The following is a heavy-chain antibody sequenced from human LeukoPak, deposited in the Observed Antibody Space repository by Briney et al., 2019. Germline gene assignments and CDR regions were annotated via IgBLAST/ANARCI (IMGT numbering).Heavy chain of an antibody. CDR2: MNPNSGST. D-gene: IGHD3-10*01. J-gene: IGHJ4*02. V-gene: IGHV1-8*01. CDR1: GYTFTDYD. CDR3: ARAYYYGSRTFYPPDY. Sequence: ASVKVSCMASGYTFTDYDIYWVRQATGQGLEWMGWMNPNSGSTGYAQKFQGRVTMTSDTSIGTAYMEPSSLRSEDTAVFYCARAYYYGSRTFYPPDYWGQGTLVTVSS.